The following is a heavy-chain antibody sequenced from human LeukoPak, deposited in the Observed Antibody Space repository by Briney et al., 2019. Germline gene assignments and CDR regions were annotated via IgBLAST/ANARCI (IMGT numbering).Heavy chain of an antibody. V-gene: IGHV3-74*03. Sequence: GGSLSLSCAASGFTFSTSWLHWVRQAPGKGLVWVSRINSDGSSTAYADSVKGRFTISRDNPKNTLYLQMNSLRAEDTAVYYCVRDHYYSMDVWGQGTTVTVS. CDR3: VRDHYYSMDV. CDR1: GFTFSTSW. J-gene: IGHJ6*02. CDR2: INSDGSST.